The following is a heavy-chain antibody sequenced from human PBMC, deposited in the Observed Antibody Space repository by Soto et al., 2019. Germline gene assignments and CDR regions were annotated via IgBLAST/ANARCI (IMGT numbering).Heavy chain of an antibody. J-gene: IGHJ6*02. V-gene: IGHV3-74*01. CDR2: FGGDENYT. CDR1: GFSVKRYW. D-gene: IGHD3-3*01. CDR3: GKGKELGVVRYGLDA. Sequence: DVQLVESGGGLVQPGGSLRLSCRASGFSVKRYWIHWVRQAPGKGLVWLSRFGGDENYTDYADSVRGRFTISRDIAKNTIYLQMNSLRAEDTAVYYCGKGKELGVVRYGLDAWGQGTTVTVSS.